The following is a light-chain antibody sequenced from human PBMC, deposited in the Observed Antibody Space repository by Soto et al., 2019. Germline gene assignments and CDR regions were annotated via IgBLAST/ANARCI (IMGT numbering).Light chain of an antibody. CDR1: KIGSKS. V-gene: IGLV3-21*04. CDR3: QVWDSSSDHVV. Sequence: SSELTQPPSVSVVPGKTARITCGGNKIGSKSVHWYQQKPGQAPVLVIYYDSDRPSGIPERFSGSNSGNTATLTISRVEAGDEADYYCQVWDSSSDHVVFGGGTKLTV. CDR2: YDS. J-gene: IGLJ2*01.